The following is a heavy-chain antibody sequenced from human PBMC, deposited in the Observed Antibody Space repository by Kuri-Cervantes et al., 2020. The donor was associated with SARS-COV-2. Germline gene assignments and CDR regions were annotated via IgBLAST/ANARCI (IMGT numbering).Heavy chain of an antibody. CDR2: ITHSGTII. J-gene: IGHJ4*02. CDR1: GFTFSNYE. CDR3: TTGIQLWSGDY. V-gene: IGHV3-48*03. D-gene: IGHD5-18*01. Sequence: GGSLRLSCAASGFTFSNYEMNWVRQAPGKGLEWVSYITHSGTIINYADSVKGRFTISRDNSENTLYLQMNSLKTEDTAVYYCTTGIQLWSGDYWGQGTLVTVSS.